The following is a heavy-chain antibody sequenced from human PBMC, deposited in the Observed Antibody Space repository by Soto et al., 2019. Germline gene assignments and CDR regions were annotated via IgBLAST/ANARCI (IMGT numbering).Heavy chain of an antibody. CDR1: GLTFGTHA. D-gene: IGHD4-17*01. V-gene: IGHV3-64D*08. J-gene: IGHJ4*02. Sequence: WGSLRLACSASGLTFGTHAMRWVRQDPGKGLEYVSAISSNGGFTYYADSVKGRFTISRDNSKNTLYLQMSSLRAEDTAVYYSVRITVTTVGFYDYWGQGTLVTGST. CDR2: ISSNGGFT. CDR3: VRITVTTVGFYDY.